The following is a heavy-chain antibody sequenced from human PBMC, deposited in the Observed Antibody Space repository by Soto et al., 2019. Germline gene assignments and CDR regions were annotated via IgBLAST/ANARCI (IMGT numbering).Heavy chain of an antibody. V-gene: IGHV4-59*01. D-gene: IGHD1-1*01. CDR1: GGSISSYY. CDR2: IYYSGST. J-gene: IGHJ3*02. Sequence: SETLSLTCTVSGGSISSYYWSWIRQPPGKGLEWIGYIYYSGSTNYNPSLKSRVTISVDTSKNQFSLKLSSVTAADTAVYYCARISMDDNWTEYAAFDIWGQGTMVTVSS. CDR3: ARISMDDNWTEYAAFDI.